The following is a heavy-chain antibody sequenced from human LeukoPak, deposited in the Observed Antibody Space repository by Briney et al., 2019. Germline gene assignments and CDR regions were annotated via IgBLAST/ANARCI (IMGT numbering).Heavy chain of an antibody. D-gene: IGHD6-13*01. CDR1: GGSISDYY. V-gene: IGHV4-59*01. CDR3: ARDMGSVAGHDY. Sequence: SETLSLTCTVSGGSISDYYWSWIRQPPGKGLEWIGYIHYSGSTHYNPSLKSRVTISVDASKSQFSLKMTSVTSADTALYYCARDMGSVAGHDYWGQGTLVTVSS. J-gene: IGHJ4*02. CDR2: IHYSGST.